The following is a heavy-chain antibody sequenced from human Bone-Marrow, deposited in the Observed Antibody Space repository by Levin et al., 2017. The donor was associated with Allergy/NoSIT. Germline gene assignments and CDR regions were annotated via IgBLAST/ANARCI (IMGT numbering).Heavy chain of an antibody. V-gene: IGHV3-7*01. CDR1: GFTFGNFW. D-gene: IGHD1-26*01. CDR3: ARDQNFGSPEFDY. J-gene: IGHJ4*02. CDR2: INQDGSEK. Sequence: ASETLSLTCAASGFTFGNFWMSWVRQAPGKGLEWVANINQDGSEKYSVDSVKGRFIISRDNSKNSLYLQMNTLRAEDTAVYFCARDQNFGSPEFDYWGRGTLVTVSS.